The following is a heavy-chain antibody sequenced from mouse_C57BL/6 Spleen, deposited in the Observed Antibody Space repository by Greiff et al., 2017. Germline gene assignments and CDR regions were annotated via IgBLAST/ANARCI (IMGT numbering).Heavy chain of an antibody. CDR3: AKGGGYPWFAY. CDR2: IWGDGST. J-gene: IGHJ3*01. CDR1: GFSLPSYG. V-gene: IGHV2-3*01. Sequence: VQLKESGPGLVAPSQSLSITCTVSGFSLPSYGVSWVRQPPGTGLEWLGVIWGDGSTHYHSALISRLSISKDNSKEQVCLKLNSLQTYDTATYYCAKGGGYPWFAYWGQGTLVTVSA. D-gene: IGHD2-2*01.